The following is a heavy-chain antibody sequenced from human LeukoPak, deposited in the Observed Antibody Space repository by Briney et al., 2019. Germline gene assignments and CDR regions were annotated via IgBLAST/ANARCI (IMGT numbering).Heavy chain of an antibody. J-gene: IGHJ4*02. Sequence: PGGSLRLSCAASGFTFSSYAMHWVRQAPGKGLEWVAVISYDGSNKYYADSVKGRFTISRDNSKNTLYLQMNSLRPEDTAVYYCARGGRHSTRIIAVAGTYYWGQGTLVTVSS. CDR3: ARGGRHSTRIIAVAGTYY. V-gene: IGHV3-30*04. CDR1: GFTFSSYA. CDR2: ISYDGSNK. D-gene: IGHD6-13*01.